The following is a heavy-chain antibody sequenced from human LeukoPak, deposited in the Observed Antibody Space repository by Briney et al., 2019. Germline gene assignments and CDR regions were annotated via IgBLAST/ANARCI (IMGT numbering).Heavy chain of an antibody. D-gene: IGHD1-20*01. J-gene: IGHJ4*02. Sequence: PSETLSLTCTVSGGSISSYYWSWIRQPPGKGLEWIGYIYYSGSTNYNPSLKSRVTISVDTSKNQFSLKLSSVTAADTAVYYCARGYTSRFDYWGQGTLVTVSS. V-gene: IGHV4-59*12. CDR1: GGSISSYY. CDR2: IYYSGST. CDR3: ARGYTSRFDY.